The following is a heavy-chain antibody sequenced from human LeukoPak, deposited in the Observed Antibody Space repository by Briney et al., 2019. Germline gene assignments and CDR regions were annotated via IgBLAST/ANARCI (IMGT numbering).Heavy chain of an antibody. CDR2: IYYSGST. Sequence: SETLSLTCTVSGGSISSYYWSWIRQPPGKGLEWIGYIYYSGSTNYNPSLKSRVTISVDTSKNQFSLKLSSVTAADTAVYYCARRDSSGWFLGYFDLWGRGTLVTVSS. CDR3: ARRDSSGWFLGYFDL. J-gene: IGHJ2*01. CDR1: GGSISSYY. D-gene: IGHD6-19*01. V-gene: IGHV4-59*08.